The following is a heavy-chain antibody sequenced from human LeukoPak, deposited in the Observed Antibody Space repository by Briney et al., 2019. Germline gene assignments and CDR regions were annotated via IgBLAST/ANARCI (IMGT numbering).Heavy chain of an antibody. D-gene: IGHD2-15*01. J-gene: IGHJ2*01. CDR2: INHSGST. V-gene: IGHV4-34*01. Sequence: SETLSLTCAVYGGSFSGYYWSWIRQPPGKGLEWIGEINHSGSTNYNPSLKSRVTISVDTSKNQFSLKLSSVTAADTAVYYCARFTDSRYFDLWGRGTLVTVSS. CDR1: GGSFSGYY. CDR3: ARFTDSRYFDL.